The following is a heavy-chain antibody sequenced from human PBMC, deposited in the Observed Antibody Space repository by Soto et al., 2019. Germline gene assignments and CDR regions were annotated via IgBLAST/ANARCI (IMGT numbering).Heavy chain of an antibody. CDR2: IIPIPGTA. CDR3: ARSQGSSTSLEIYYYYYYGMDV. J-gene: IGHJ6*02. D-gene: IGHD2-2*01. Sequence: QVQLVQSGAEVKKPGSSVKVSCKASGGTFGSYAISWVRQAPGQGLEWMGGIIPIPGTANYAQKFQRSVTIAADESTSTAYMELSTLRSEDTAGYYCARSQGSSTSLEIYYYYYYGMDVWGQGTTVTVSS. V-gene: IGHV1-69*01. CDR1: GGTFGSYA.